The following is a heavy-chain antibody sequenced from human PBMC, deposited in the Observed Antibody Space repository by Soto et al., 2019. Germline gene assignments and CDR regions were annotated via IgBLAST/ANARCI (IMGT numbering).Heavy chain of an antibody. CDR3: ARDRNWASDY. CDR1: GFTFSNDC. V-gene: IGHV3-74*01. D-gene: IGHD7-27*01. J-gene: IGHJ4*02. Sequence: EVQLVESGGGLIQPGGSLRLSCAASGFTFSNDCMHWVRQVPGKGLLWVANINSDGRRTTYADSVKGRFTISRDNAKDTLSLQMNSLRAEDTGVYYCARDRNWASDYWGQGTLVTVSS. CDR2: INSDGRRT.